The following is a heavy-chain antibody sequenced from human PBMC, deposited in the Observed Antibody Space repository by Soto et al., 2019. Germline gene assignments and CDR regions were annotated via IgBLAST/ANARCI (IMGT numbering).Heavy chain of an antibody. CDR2: IYYSGST. CDR1: GGSISSGGYY. Sequence: QVQLQESGPGLVRPSQTLSLTCTVSGGSISSGGYYWSWIRQHPGKGLEWIGYIYYSGSTYYNPSLESRVTLTVDTSKNQFSLKLSSVTAADTAVYYCARGGRRSPAMDVWGQGTTVTVSS. V-gene: IGHV4-31*03. J-gene: IGHJ6*02. CDR3: ARGGRRSPAMDV.